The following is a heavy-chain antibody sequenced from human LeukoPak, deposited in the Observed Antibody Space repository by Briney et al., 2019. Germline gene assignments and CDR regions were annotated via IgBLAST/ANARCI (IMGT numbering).Heavy chain of an antibody. V-gene: IGHV4-34*01. CDR2: INHSGST. D-gene: IGHD6-13*01. CDR3: ARPVRVIAAAGYNWFDP. CDR1: GGSFSGYY. J-gene: IGHJ5*02. Sequence: SETLSLTCAVYGGSFSGYYWSWIRQPPGKGLEWIGEINHSGSTNCNPSLKSRVTISVVTSKNQFSLKLSSVTAADTAVYYCARPVRVIAAAGYNWFDPWGQGTLVTVSS.